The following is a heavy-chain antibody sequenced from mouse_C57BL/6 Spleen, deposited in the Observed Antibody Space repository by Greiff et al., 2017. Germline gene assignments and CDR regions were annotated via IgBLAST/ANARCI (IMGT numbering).Heavy chain of an antibody. CDR1: GYTFTSYG. Sequence: VQLQESGAELARPGASVKLSCKASGYTFTSYGISWVKQRTGQGLEWIGEIYPRSGNTYYNEKFKGKATLTADKSSSTAYMELRSLTSEDSAVYFCARHITTAVGGDAMDYWGQGTSVTVSS. J-gene: IGHJ4*01. CDR3: ARHITTAVGGDAMDY. CDR2: IYPRSGNT. V-gene: IGHV1-81*01. D-gene: IGHD1-1*01.